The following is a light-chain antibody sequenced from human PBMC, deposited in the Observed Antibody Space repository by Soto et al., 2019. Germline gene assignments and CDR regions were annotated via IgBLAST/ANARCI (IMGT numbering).Light chain of an antibody. J-gene: IGKJ5*01. CDR3: QQSYSTPSR. Sequence: DIRMTQSPSSLSASVGDTVTITCRASQSISSHLNWYQQKPGKAPNLLMYTASNLQSGVPSRFSGSGSGTDFALTISSLQPEEFATYYCQQSYSTPSRVGQGTRLESK. V-gene: IGKV1-39*01. CDR2: TAS. CDR1: QSISSH.